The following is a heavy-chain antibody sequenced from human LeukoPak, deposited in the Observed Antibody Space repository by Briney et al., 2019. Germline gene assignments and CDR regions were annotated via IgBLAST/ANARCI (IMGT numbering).Heavy chain of an antibody. V-gene: IGHV3-64*01. CDR1: GFTFSSYA. J-gene: IGHJ4*02. D-gene: IGHD6-19*01. CDR2: ISSNGGST. Sequence: PGGSLRLSCVVSGFTFSSYAMHWVRQAPGKGLEYVSAISSNGGSTYYANSVKGRFTISRDNSKNTLYLQMGSLRVEDMAVYHCARASSGWYGYWGQGTLVTVSS. CDR3: ARASSGWYGY.